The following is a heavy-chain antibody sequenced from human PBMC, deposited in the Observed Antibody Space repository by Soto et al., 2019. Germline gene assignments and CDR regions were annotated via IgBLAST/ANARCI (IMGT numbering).Heavy chain of an antibody. D-gene: IGHD6-25*01. CDR3: ARHEAECYFDS. J-gene: IGHJ4*02. CDR2: IDYSGST. Sequence: SETLSLTCTVSRGSISSGTNYWAWIRQPRGKGRVWIANIDYSGSTFYNPSRRSRVTIPLDTSKNQYSLKLRSVTAADTAVYYCARHEAECYFDSWGQGTLVTVSS. CDR1: RGSISSGTNY. V-gene: IGHV4-39*01.